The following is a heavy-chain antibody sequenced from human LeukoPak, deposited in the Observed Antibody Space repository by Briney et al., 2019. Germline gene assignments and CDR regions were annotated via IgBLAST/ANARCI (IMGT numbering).Heavy chain of an antibody. CDR3: AKDLEWEWELTSAFGI. V-gene: IGHV3-23*01. CDR2: ISGSGGST. D-gene: IGHD1-26*01. J-gene: IGHJ3*02. Sequence: GASLRLSCAASGFTFSSYAMSWVRQAPGKGLEWVSAISGSGGSTYYADSVKGRFTISRDNSKNTLYLQMNSLRAEDTAVYYCAKDLEWEWELTSAFGIWGQGTMVTVSS. CDR1: GFTFSSYA.